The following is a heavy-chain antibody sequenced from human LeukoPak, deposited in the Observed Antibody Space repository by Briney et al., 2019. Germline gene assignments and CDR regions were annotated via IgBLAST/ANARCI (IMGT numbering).Heavy chain of an antibody. Sequence: GSSVKVSCKASGGTFSSYAISWVRQAPGQGLEWMGGIIPIFGTANYAQKFQGRVTITTDESTSTAYMELSSLRSEDTAVYYCARSAYYDKYWFDPWGQGTLVTVSS. D-gene: IGHD3-22*01. CDR1: GGTFSSYA. CDR2: IIPIFGTA. J-gene: IGHJ5*02. V-gene: IGHV1-69*05. CDR3: ARSAYYDKYWFDP.